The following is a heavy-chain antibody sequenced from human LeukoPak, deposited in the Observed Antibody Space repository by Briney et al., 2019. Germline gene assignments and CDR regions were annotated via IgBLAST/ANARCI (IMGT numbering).Heavy chain of an antibody. CDR3: ARGPRQGGYFWFRWFDP. CDR2: IYYSGST. D-gene: IGHD3-22*01. J-gene: IGHJ5*02. Sequence: SETLSLTCTVSGGSISSSSYYWGWIRQPPGKGLEWIGSIYYSGSTYYNPSLKSRVTISVDTSKNQFSLKLSSVTAADTAVYYCARGPRQGGYFWFRWFDPWGQGTLVTVSS. CDR1: GGSISSSSYY. V-gene: IGHV4-39*01.